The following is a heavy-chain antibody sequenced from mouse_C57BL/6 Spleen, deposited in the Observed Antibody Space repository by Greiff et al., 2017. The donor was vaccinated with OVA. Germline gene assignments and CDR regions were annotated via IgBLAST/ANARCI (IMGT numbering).Heavy chain of an antibody. Sequence: VQLQQPGTELVKPGASVKLSCKASGYTFTSYWMHWVKQRPGPGLEWIGNINPSNGGTNYNEKFKSKATLTVDKSSSTAYMQLSSLTSEDSAVYYCARYYYGSKGNFDVWGTGTTVTVSS. CDR3: ARYYYGSKGNFDV. V-gene: IGHV1-53*01. CDR2: INPSNGGT. D-gene: IGHD1-1*01. J-gene: IGHJ1*03. CDR1: GYTFTSYW.